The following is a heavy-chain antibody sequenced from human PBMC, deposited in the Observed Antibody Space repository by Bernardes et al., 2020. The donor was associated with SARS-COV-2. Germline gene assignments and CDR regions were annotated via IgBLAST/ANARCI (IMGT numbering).Heavy chain of an antibody. CDR3: ARSNRVTRSRGSWFDP. J-gene: IGHJ5*02. D-gene: IGHD2-21*02. Sequence: SETLSLTCTVSGGSISISNFYWAWLRQSPGKGLEWIGNVYHTGSTYYNPSLKSRVTLSVDTSTNQFSLKVSSVTAADTALYYCARSNRVTRSRGSWFDPWGQGILVAVSS. V-gene: IGHV4-39*01. CDR2: VYHTGST. CDR1: GGSISISNFY.